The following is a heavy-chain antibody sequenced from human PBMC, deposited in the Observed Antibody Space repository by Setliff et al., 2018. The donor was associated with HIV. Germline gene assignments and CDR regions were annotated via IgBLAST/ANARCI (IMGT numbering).Heavy chain of an antibody. J-gene: IGHJ4*02. D-gene: IGHD6-6*01. V-gene: IGHV3-7*03. Sequence: HPGGSLRLSCAASGFTFSSAWMGWVRQAPAKGLEWVANISPDGSATYYVDSVKGRFTISRDNAKNTLYLQMNSLRAEDTAVYYCASGYSSSSPRRDYWGQGTLVTVSS. CDR3: ASGYSSSSPRRDY. CDR2: ISPDGSAT. CDR1: GFTFSSAW.